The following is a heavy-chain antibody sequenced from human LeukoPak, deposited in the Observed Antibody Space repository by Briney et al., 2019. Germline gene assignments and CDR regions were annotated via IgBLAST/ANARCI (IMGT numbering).Heavy chain of an antibody. D-gene: IGHD3-22*01. Sequence: SETLSLTCDVYGGSFSGYAWSWIRQTPGKGLEWIGEIDHSGGTKYNPSLKSRVTISADTCKTQFSLNVTSVNAADTAVYYCARRPPILTVVAYFDPWGQGTQVIVSS. CDR3: ARRPPILTVVAYFDP. CDR2: IDHSGGT. CDR1: GGSFSGYA. V-gene: IGHV4-34*01. J-gene: IGHJ5*02.